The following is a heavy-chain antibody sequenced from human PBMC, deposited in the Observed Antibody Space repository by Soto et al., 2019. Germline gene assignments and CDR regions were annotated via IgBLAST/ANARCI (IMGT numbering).Heavy chain of an antibody. CDR3: AREPLT. V-gene: IGHV4-31*03. CDR1: GGSISSGGYY. J-gene: IGHJ4*02. Sequence: QVQLQESGPGLVKPSQTLSLTCTVSGGSISSGGYYWNWIRQHPGKGLEWIGYIYYSGSTYYNRSPQSRFTIPVDTSKNQFSLKLSPVTAPDTSVHHCAREPLTWGQGTLVTVSS. CDR2: IYYSGST.